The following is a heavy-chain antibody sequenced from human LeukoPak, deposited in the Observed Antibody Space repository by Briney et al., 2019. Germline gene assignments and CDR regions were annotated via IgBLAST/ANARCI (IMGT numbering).Heavy chain of an antibody. Sequence: SETLSLTCTVSGGSISSYYWSWIRQPPGKGLEWIGYIYYSGSTNYNPSLKSRVTISVDTSKNQFSLKLSSVTAADTAVYYCARSYSSSWYLAYWGQGTLVTVSS. J-gene: IGHJ4*02. CDR2: IYYSGST. CDR3: ARSYSSSWYLAY. CDR1: GGSISSYY. D-gene: IGHD6-13*01. V-gene: IGHV4-59*08.